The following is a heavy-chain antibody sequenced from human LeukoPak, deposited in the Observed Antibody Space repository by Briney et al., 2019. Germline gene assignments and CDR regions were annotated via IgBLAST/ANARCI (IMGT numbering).Heavy chain of an antibody. Sequence: SVKVSFKASGGTFSSYAISWVRQAPGQGLEWMGRIIPIFGTANYAQKFQGSVTITTDESTSTAYMDLSSLRSGDTAVYYCARVRVGYCSSTSCYSAGFDFWCQGTMVTVSS. CDR1: GGTFSSYA. V-gene: IGHV1-69*05. J-gene: IGHJ3*01. CDR2: IIPIFGTA. CDR3: ARVRVGYCSSTSCYSAGFDF. D-gene: IGHD2-2*01.